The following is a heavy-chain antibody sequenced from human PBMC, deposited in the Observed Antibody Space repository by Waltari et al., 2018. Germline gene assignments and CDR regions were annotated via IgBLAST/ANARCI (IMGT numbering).Heavy chain of an antibody. CDR1: GGSISSYY. CDR3: ARDGPIVGAMGYYYMDV. V-gene: IGHV4-4*07. CDR2: IYTSGST. J-gene: IGHJ6*03. Sequence: QVQLQESGPGLVKPSETLSLTCTVSGGSISSYYWSWIRQPAGKGLEWIGRIYTSGSTNDNPYLKSRVTMSVDTSKNQFSLKLSSVTAADTAVYYCARDGPIVGAMGYYYMDVWGKGTTVTVSS. D-gene: IGHD1-26*01.